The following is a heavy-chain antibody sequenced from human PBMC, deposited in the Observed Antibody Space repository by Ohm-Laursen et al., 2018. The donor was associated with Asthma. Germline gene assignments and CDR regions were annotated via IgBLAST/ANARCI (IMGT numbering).Heavy chain of an antibody. J-gene: IGHJ6*02. Sequence: VASVKVSCKASGYTFTNYGFSWVRQAPGQGLEWMGRINPNSGGTNYAQKFQGRVTMTRDTSISTAYMELSSLRSEDTAVDYCARDLKLLGYYYGMDVWGQGTTVTVSS. CDR3: ARDLKLLGYYYGMDV. CDR2: INPNSGGT. CDR1: GYTFTNYG. V-gene: IGHV1-2*06. D-gene: IGHD5-24*01.